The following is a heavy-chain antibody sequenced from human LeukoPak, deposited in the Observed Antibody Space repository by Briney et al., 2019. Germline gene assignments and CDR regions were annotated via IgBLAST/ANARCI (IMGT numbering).Heavy chain of an antibody. D-gene: IGHD6-6*01. CDR2: VYHGGSS. CDR1: GYSISSGFY. CDR3: ARFDYSSSSYYFDY. Sequence: SETLSLTCTVSGYSISSGFYWGWIRQPPGKGLEWIGNVYHGGSSYYNPSLKSRVTISVDTSKNQFSLNLSSVTAADTAVYYCARFDYSSSSYYFDYWGQGTLVTVSS. J-gene: IGHJ4*02. V-gene: IGHV4-38-2*02.